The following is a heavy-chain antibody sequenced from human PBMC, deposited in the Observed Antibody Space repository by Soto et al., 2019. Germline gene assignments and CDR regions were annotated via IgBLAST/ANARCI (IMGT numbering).Heavy chain of an antibody. D-gene: IGHD3-22*01. CDR1: GYTFTGYY. CDR3: ARVEDDRSPPSDYSGVDV. Sequence: ASVKVSCKASGYTFTGYYMHWVRQAPGQGLEWMGWINPNSGGTNYAQKFQGWVTMTRDTAISTACMELSRLRSDDTAVYCCARVEDDRSPPSDYSGVDVWREGIQVTV. J-gene: IGHJ6*01. V-gene: IGHV1-2*04. CDR2: INPNSGGT.